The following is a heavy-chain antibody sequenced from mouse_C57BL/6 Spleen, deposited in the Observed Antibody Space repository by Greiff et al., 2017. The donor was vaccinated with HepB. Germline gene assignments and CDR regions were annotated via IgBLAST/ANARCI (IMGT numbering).Heavy chain of an antibody. CDR3: ARHEESSGYRGGAMDY. J-gene: IGHJ4*01. CDR1: GYTFTEYT. D-gene: IGHD3-2*02. CDR2: FYPGSGSI. V-gene: IGHV1-62-2*01. Sequence: VKLQESGAELVKPGASVKLSCKASGYTFTEYTIHWVKQRSGQGLEWIGWFYPGSGSIKYNEKFKDKATLTADKSSSTVYMELSRLTSEDSAVYFCARHEESSGYRGGAMDYWGQGTSVTVSS.